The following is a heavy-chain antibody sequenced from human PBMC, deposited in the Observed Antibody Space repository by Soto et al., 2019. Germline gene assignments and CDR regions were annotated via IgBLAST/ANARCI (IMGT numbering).Heavy chain of an antibody. J-gene: IGHJ4*02. CDR3: ARLFPYCSSTSCYFDY. CDR2: ISWNSGSI. Sequence: SLRLSCAASGFTFDDYAMHWVRQAPGKGLEWVSGISWNSGSIGYADSVKGRFTISRDNAKNSLYLQMNSLRAEDTALYYCARLFPYCSSTSCYFDYWGQGTLVTVSS. V-gene: IGHV3-9*01. D-gene: IGHD2-2*01. CDR1: GFTFDDYA.